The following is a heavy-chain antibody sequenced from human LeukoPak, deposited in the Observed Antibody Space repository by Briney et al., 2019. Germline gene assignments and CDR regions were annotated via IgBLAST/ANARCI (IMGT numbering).Heavy chain of an antibody. CDR3: ARERRGSSWYTSRPNWFDP. Sequence: GASVKVSCKASGYTFTSYGLTWVRQAPGQGLEWLGWISTYNGNTNYAQKLQGRVTMTTDTSTSTAYMELSSLRSEDTAVYYCARERRGSSWYTSRPNWFDPWGQGTLVTVSS. CDR1: GYTFTSYG. J-gene: IGHJ5*02. V-gene: IGHV1-18*01. D-gene: IGHD6-13*01. CDR2: ISTYNGNT.